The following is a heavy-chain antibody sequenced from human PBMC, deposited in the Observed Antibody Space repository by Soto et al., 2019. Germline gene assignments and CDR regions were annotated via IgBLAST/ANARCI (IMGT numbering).Heavy chain of an antibody. V-gene: IGHV3-7*01. J-gene: IGHJ4*02. CDR1: GFNFENYG. CDR2: ISYDGGEK. Sequence: GGSLRLSCAASGFNFENYGMHWVRQAPGKGLEWVADISYDGGEKYCGDSVKGRFTISRDNAKNSLYLQMDSLRVEDTALYYCFNVAFGYWGRGTLVTVSS. CDR3: FNVAFGY.